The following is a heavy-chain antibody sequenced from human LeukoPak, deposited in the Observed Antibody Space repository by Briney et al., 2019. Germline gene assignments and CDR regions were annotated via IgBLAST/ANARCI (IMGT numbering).Heavy chain of an antibody. CDR2: ISGSGGTT. D-gene: IGHD2-21*01. CDR3: AKDSQVISTYYFDY. Sequence: GGSLRLSCAASGFTFSSYAMSWVCQAPGEGLEWVSAISGSGGTTYYPNSVKGRFTISRDNSKNTLYLQMNSLRAEDTAVYYCAKDSQVISTYYFDYWGQGTLVTVSS. J-gene: IGHJ4*02. CDR1: GFTFSSYA. V-gene: IGHV3-23*01.